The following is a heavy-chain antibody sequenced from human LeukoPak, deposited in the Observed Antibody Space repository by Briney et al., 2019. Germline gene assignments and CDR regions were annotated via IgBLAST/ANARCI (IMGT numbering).Heavy chain of an antibody. CDR3: ARQKDYYGSGSYRDY. D-gene: IGHD3-10*01. CDR2: INHSGST. J-gene: IGHJ4*02. V-gene: IGHV4-34*01. Sequence: PSETLSLTCAVYGGSFSGYYWSWIRQPPGKGLEWIGEINHSGSTNYNPSLKSRVTISVDTSKNQFSLKLSSVTAADTAVYYCARQKDYYGSGSYRDYWGQGTLVTVSS. CDR1: GGSFSGYY.